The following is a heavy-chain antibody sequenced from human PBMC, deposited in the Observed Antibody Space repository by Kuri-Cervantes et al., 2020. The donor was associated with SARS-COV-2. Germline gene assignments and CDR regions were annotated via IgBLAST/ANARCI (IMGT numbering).Heavy chain of an antibody. CDR3: ATTSGYCSGGSCHGNY. CDR2: INAGNGNT. V-gene: IGHV1-3*01. D-gene: IGHD2-15*01. Sequence: SVNVSCKASVYTFTSYAMHWVRQAPGQRLEWMGWINAGNGNTKYSQKFQGRVTITRDTSASTAYMELSSLRSEDTAVYYCATTSGYCSGGSCHGNYWGQGTLVTVSS. J-gene: IGHJ4*02. CDR1: VYTFTSYA.